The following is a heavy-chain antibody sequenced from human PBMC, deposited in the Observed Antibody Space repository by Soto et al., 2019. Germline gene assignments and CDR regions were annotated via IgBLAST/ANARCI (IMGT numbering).Heavy chain of an antibody. CDR1: GYSFTSYW. CDR2: IYPGDSDT. CDR3: ARLAIGYYYDSSGYYPLDY. V-gene: IGHV5-51*01. J-gene: IGHJ4*02. D-gene: IGHD3-22*01. Sequence: GASLKISCKGSGYSFTSYWIGWVRQLPGKGLEWMGIIYPGDSDTRYSPSFQGQVTISADKSISTAYLQWSSLKASDTAMYYCARLAIGYYYDSSGYYPLDYWGQGTLVTVSS.